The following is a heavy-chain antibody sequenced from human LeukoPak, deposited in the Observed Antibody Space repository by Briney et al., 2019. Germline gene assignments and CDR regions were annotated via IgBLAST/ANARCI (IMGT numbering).Heavy chain of an antibody. D-gene: IGHD3-10*01. CDR2: IYNSGST. CDR3: VAEEYGTGSYYKSAF. CDR1: GGSISSGTYY. J-gene: IGHJ4*02. Sequence: PSETLSLTCSVSGGSISSGTYYWGWIRQSPGKGLEGIGSIYNSGSTYYNPSLKSRVTISADTSKNQFSLQLSSVTAADTAVYYCVAEEYGTGSYYKSAFWGKGALVTVSS. V-gene: IGHV4-39*01.